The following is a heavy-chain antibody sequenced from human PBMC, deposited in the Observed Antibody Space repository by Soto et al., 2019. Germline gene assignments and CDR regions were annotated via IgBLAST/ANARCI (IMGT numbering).Heavy chain of an antibody. CDR3: SRGTRTYDAFDI. J-gene: IGHJ3*02. Sequence: QVQLQESGPGLVKPSQTLSLTCTVSGGSISSGGYYWSWIRQHPGKGLEWIGYIYYSGSTYYKPSLRSRVTISVYTSKNQFSLKPSSVTAADTAVYYCSRGTRTYDAFDIWVEGTMVTVS. CDR2: IYYSGST. CDR1: GGSISSGGYY. D-gene: IGHD6-6*01. V-gene: IGHV4-31*03.